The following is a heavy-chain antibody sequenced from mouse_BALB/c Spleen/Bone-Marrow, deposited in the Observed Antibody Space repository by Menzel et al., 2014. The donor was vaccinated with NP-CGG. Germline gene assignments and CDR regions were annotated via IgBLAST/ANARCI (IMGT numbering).Heavy chain of an antibody. J-gene: IGHJ4*01. Sequence: QVQLQQSGAELVKPGASVKLSCKASGYTFTSYHMYWVKQRPGQGLEWIGEINPSNGGTNFNEKFKSKATLTVDKSSSTAYMQLSSLTSGDSAVYYCTRGRRDAMDYWGQGTSVTVSS. CDR1: GYTFTSYH. CDR2: INPSNGGT. V-gene: IGHV1S16*01. CDR3: TRGRRDAMDY.